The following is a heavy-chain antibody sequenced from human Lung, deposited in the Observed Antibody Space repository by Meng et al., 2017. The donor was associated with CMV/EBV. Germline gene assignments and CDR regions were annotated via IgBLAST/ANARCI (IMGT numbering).Heavy chain of an antibody. V-gene: IGHV4-4*02. Sequence: QVQLRESGPALVKPSATLSRTCAVSGDSITNHNWWAWVRQPPGKGLEWIGKIPHRGSSAYNPSLKSRVSMSIDKSKNQFSLKLTSVTAADTAVYHCLRRSGGSVWGQGTLATVSS. D-gene: IGHD3-10*01. J-gene: IGHJ1*01. CDR2: IPHRGSS. CDR1: GDSITNHNW. CDR3: LRRSGGSV.